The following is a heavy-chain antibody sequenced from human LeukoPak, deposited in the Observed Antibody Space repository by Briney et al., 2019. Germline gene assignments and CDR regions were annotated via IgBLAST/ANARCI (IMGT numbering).Heavy chain of an antibody. D-gene: IGHD3-22*01. CDR3: ARGVKRVYYYDSSGYWVY. V-gene: IGHV4-34*01. J-gene: IGHJ4*02. CDR2: INHSGST. CDR1: GGSFSGYY. Sequence: SETLSLTCAVYGGSFSGYYWSWIRQPPGKGLEWIGEINHSGSTNYNPSLKSRVTISVDTSKSQFSLKLSSVTAADTAVYYCARGVKRVYYYDSSGYWVYWGQGTLVTVSS.